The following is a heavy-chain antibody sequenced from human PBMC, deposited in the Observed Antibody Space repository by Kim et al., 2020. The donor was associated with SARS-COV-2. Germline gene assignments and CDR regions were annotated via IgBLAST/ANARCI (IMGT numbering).Heavy chain of an antibody. Sequence: SVKVSCKASGGTFSSYAISWVRQAPGQGLEWMGGIIPIFGTANYAQKFQGRVTITADESTSTAYMELSSLRSEDTAVYYCARSPSWGWEIRRWFDPWGQGTLVTVSS. J-gene: IGHJ5*02. CDR2: IIPIFGTA. CDR3: ARSPSWGWEIRRWFDP. D-gene: IGHD3-16*01. CDR1: GGTFSSYA. V-gene: IGHV1-69*13.